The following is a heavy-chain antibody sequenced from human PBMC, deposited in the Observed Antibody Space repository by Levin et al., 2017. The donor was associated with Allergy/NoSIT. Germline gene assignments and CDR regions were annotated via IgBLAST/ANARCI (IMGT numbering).Heavy chain of an antibody. CDR3: ARGPPYIVVVVAATPPYNWFDP. J-gene: IGHJ5*02. CDR2: IYHSGST. D-gene: IGHD2-15*01. CDR1: GGSISSSNW. Sequence: SETLSLTCAVSGGSISSSNWWSWVRQPPGKGLEWIGEIYHSGSTNYNPSLKSRVTISVDKSKNQFSLKLSSVTAADTAVYYCARGPPYIVVVVAATPPYNWFDPWGQGTLVTVSS. V-gene: IGHV4-4*02.